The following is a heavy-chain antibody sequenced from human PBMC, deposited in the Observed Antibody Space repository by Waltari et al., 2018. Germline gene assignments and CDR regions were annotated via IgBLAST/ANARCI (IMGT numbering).Heavy chain of an antibody. D-gene: IGHD5-12*01. V-gene: IGHV3-33*01. CDR3: ARDGYSGTPGDCDY. CDR1: GLSFNNYG. CDR2: MWNEGRIQ. Sequence: QVQMVESGGGVVQPGSSLRLSCAASGLSFNNYGMHWVRQDPGQGLEWVGVMWNEGRIQEYADSVKGRFTISRDNSKNTLYLQMNSLRAEDTAMYYCARDGYSGTPGDCDYWGQGTLVTVAS. J-gene: IGHJ4*02.